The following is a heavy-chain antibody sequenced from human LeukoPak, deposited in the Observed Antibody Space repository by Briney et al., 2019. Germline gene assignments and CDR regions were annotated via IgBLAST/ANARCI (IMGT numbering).Heavy chain of an antibody. J-gene: IGHJ1*01. D-gene: IGHD3-22*01. CDR2: INPNSGGT. CDR3: ARDGVGYYDSSGYYYFQH. Sequence: ASVKVSCKASGYSFTSYGITWVRQAPGQGLEWMGWINPNSGGTNYAQKFQGRVTMTRDTSISTVYMELSRLRSDDTAVYYCARDGVGYYDSSGYYYFQHWGQGTLVTVSS. CDR1: GYSFTSYG. V-gene: IGHV1-2*02.